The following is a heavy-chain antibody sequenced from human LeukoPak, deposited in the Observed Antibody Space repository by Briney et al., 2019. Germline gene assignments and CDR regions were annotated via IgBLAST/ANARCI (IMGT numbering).Heavy chain of an antibody. Sequence: PSETLSLTCTVSGGSISSYYWSWIRQPPAKGLEWIGNIYYSGSTNYNPSLKSRVTISVDTSNNRFSLKLSSVTAADTAVYYCTRGSIAYYYMDVWGKGTTVTISS. CDR1: GGSISSYY. V-gene: IGHV4-59*01. CDR2: IYYSGST. J-gene: IGHJ6*03. CDR3: TRGSIAYYYMDV. D-gene: IGHD3-22*01.